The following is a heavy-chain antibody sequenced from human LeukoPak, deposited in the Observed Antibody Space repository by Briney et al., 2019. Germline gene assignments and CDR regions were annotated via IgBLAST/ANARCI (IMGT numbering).Heavy chain of an antibody. J-gene: IGHJ4*02. V-gene: IGHV1-46*01. Sequence: ASVKVSCKASGYTFTSYYIHWVRQAPGQGLEWMGIINPSGGSTSYAQKFQGRVTMTRDTSTSTVYMELSSLRSEDTAVYYCASSGHSSGWSVSLNYWGQGTLVTVSS. CDR3: ASSGHSSGWSVSLNY. D-gene: IGHD6-19*01. CDR1: GYTFTSYY. CDR2: INPSGGST.